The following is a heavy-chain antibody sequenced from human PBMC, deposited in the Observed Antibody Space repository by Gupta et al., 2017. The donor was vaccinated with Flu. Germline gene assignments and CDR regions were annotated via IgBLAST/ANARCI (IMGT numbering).Heavy chain of an antibody. D-gene: IGHD6-13*01. CDR3: ARVLRDSSRWYQSFDY. V-gene: IGHV4-34*01. Sequence: QVQLQQWGAGLLKPSETLSHTCAVYGGSFSGYFWSWIRQPPGKGLEWIGEINHGGATNYNPSLKSRVTISVDTSKNQFSLKLTSVTAADTAVYYCARVLRDSSRWYQSFDYWGQGTLVTVSS. CDR2: INHGGAT. J-gene: IGHJ4*02. CDR1: GGSFSGYF.